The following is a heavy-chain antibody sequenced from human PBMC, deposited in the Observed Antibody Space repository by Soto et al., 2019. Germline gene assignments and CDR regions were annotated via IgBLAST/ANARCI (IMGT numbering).Heavy chain of an antibody. D-gene: IGHD4-17*01. V-gene: IGHV4-59*01. CDR1: GVSISTYY. J-gene: IGHJ4*02. CDR2: IYYSGST. Sequence: SETLSLTCTVSGVSISTYYWSWIRQPPGKGLEWIGYIYYSGSTNYNPSLKSRVTISVDTSKNQFSLNLSSVTAADTAVYYCARDRRVLDDYGDPYFDYWGQGTLVTVSS. CDR3: ARDRRVLDDYGDPYFDY.